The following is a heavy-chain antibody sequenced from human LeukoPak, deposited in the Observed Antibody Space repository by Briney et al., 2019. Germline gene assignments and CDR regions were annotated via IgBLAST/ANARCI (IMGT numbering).Heavy chain of an antibody. Sequence: GGSLRLSCAASGFTFTSYSMNWVRQAPGKGLEWVSTISGGGGSTYYADSVKGRFTISRDGSKNTLFLHMNTLRAQDTAIYNCAKDRTVGASYWYSDLWGRGTLVTASS. CDR2: ISGGGGST. CDR3: AKDRTVGASYWYSDL. J-gene: IGHJ2*01. CDR1: GFTFTSYS. D-gene: IGHD1-26*01. V-gene: IGHV3-23*01.